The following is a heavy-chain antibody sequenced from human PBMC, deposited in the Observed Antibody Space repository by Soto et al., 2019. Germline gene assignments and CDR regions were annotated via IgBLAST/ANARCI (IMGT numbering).Heavy chain of an antibody. CDR3: ARVRWWGYYGDYVLGNDAFDI. D-gene: IGHD4-17*01. CDR2: ISSSGSTI. J-gene: IGHJ3*02. Sequence: QVQLVESGGGLVKPGGSLRLSCAASGFTFSDYYMSWIRQAPGKGLEWVSYISSSGSTIYYADSVKGRCNIFRDNAKNSLYLPMNSLGAENTAVYFCARVRWWGYYGDYVLGNDAFDIWGQGTMVTVSS. V-gene: IGHV3-11*01. CDR1: GFTFSDYY.